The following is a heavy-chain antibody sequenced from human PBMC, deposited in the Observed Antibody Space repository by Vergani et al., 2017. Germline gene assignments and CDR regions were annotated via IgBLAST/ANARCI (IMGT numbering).Heavy chain of an antibody. CDR3: ARDMGRYYYDSSGYYDYYYYGMDV. CDR2: ISSSSSTI. V-gene: IGHV3-48*04. CDR1: GFTFSSYS. Sequence: VQLVESGGGLVKPGGSLRLSCAASGFTFSSYSMNWVRQAPGKGLEWVSYISSSSSTIYYADSVKGRFTISRDNAKNSLYLQMNSLRAEDTAVYYCARDMGRYYYDSSGYYDYYYYGMDVWGQGTTVTVSS. J-gene: IGHJ6*02. D-gene: IGHD3-22*01.